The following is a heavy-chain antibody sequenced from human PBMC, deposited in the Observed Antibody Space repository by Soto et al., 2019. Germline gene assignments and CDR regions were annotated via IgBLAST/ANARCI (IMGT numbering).Heavy chain of an antibody. CDR1: GFTFINYA. D-gene: IGHD4-17*01. CDR2: TSGGGDVA. Sequence: EVQLLESGGGLIQPGGSLRLSCTASGFTFINYAMNWVRQAPGKGLEWVSGTSGGGDVAFYADSVKGRFAISRDNSKNTLYLQMNSLRAEDTALYYCVKKSIGTVTNPVYWSFDLCGRGTLVTVSS. V-gene: IGHV3-23*01. CDR3: VKKSIGTVTNPVYWSFDL. J-gene: IGHJ2*01.